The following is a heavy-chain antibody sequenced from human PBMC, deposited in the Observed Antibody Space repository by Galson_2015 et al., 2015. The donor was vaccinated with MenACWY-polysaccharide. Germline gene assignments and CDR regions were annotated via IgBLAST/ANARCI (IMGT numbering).Heavy chain of an antibody. V-gene: IGHV3-48*03. CDR3: ARDTPGIEDFDY. CDR2: IDTSGTST. D-gene: IGHD1-1*01. CDR1: GFTFRSHD. Sequence: SLRLSCAVSGFTFRSHDMNWVRQAPGKGLEWVSYIDTSGTSTKYADSVKGRFIMSRDNAKNSLYLQMNSLRLEDTAVYYCARDTPGIEDFDYWGQGILSPSRQ. J-gene: IGHJ4*02.